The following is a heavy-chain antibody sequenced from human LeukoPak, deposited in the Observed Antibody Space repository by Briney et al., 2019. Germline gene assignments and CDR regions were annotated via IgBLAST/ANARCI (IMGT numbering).Heavy chain of an antibody. CDR2: INHSGST. Sequence: SETLSLTCAVYGGSFSGYYWSWIRQPPGKGLEWLGEINHSGSTNYNPSLKSRVTISVDTSKNQFSLKLSSVTAADTAVYYCARLWPGGSWAFDIWGQGTMVTVSS. J-gene: IGHJ3*02. D-gene: IGHD3-10*01. CDR1: GGSFSGYY. V-gene: IGHV4-34*01. CDR3: ARLWPGGSWAFDI.